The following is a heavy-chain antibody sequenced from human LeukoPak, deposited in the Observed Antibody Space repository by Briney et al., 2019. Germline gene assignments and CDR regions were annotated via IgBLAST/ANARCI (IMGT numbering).Heavy chain of an antibody. Sequence: PSETLSLTCTVSGGSISSSYWSWIRQPPGKGLEWIGYIYYSGSTNYNPSLKSRVTISVDMSKNQFSLKLSSVTAADTAVYYCARDNRNAFDIWGQGTVVTVSS. CDR1: GGSISSSY. CDR3: ARDNRNAFDI. J-gene: IGHJ3*02. D-gene: IGHD1-14*01. CDR2: IYYSGST. V-gene: IGHV4-59*01.